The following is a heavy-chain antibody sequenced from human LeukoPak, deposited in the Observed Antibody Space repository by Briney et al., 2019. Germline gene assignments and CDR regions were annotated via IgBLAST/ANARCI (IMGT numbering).Heavy chain of an antibody. Sequence: GGSLRLSCAASGFTVSNKYMTWVRQAPGKGLEWVSLIYRDGRTYYADSVKGRFTISRDNSKGTVYLQMNSLRPEHTAVYYCAKDDAWLQYGNWGRGTLVTVSS. D-gene: IGHD5-24*01. CDR1: GFTVSNKY. V-gene: IGHV3-53*01. CDR2: IYRDGRT. J-gene: IGHJ4*02. CDR3: AKDDAWLQYGN.